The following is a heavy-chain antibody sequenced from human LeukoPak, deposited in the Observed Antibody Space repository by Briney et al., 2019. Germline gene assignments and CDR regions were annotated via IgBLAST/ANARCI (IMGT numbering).Heavy chain of an antibody. CDR3: ASKGQYCGTLTCKDY. J-gene: IGHJ4*02. Sequence: GESLRLSCAASGFTVSSNYMSWVRQAPGKGLECVSLIYGGGSTYYADSVKGRFTISRDNSKNTLFLQLTSLRVEDTAVYYCASKGQYCGTLTCKDYWGRGTLVTVSS. CDR1: GFTVSSNY. V-gene: IGHV3-53*01. CDR2: IYGGGST. D-gene: IGHD2-21*01.